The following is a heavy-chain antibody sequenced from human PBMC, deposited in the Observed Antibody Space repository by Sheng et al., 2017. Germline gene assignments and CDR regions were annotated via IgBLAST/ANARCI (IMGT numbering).Heavy chain of an antibody. CDR1: GFTFSNYG. CDR3: AKPSGGSPPKPFDY. D-gene: IGHD3-16*01. J-gene: IGHJ4*02. V-gene: IGHV3-30*02. CDR2: IRYDGSNR. Sequence: QVQLVESGGGVVQPGGSLRLSCAASGFTFSNYGMHWVRQAPGKGLEWVAYIRYDGSNRNYADSVKGRFTISRDNSKNTLYLQMNSLRAGDTAVYYCAKPSGGSPPKPFDYWGQGTLLTVSS.